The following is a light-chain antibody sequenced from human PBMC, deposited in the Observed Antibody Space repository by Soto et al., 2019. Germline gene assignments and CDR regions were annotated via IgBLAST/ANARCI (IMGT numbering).Light chain of an antibody. Sequence: QSALTQPASVSGSPGQSITISCTGTSSDVGGYNYVSWYQQHPGKAPKLMIYEVSNRPSGVSNRFSGSKSGNPASLTISGLQAEDEADYYCSSYTSSSTQVFGTGTKVPVL. V-gene: IGLV2-14*01. CDR1: SSDVGGYNY. J-gene: IGLJ1*01. CDR2: EVS. CDR3: SSYTSSSTQV.